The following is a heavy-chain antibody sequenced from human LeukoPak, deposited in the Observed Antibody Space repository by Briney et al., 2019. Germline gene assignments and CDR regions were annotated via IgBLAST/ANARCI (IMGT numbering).Heavy chain of an antibody. CDR2: MYYDGST. D-gene: IGHD1-14*01. Sequence: SETLSLTCTVSGGSISSRSYSWVWIRQSPGKGLEWIGSMYYDGSTDYNSSLKSRVSMSVDTSKSQFSLKLTSVTAADTAVYFCAKGYTNGVNQEVWLDSWGQGTLVTVSS. CDR1: GGSISSRSYS. CDR3: AKGYTNGVNQEVWLDS. J-gene: IGHJ5*01. V-gene: IGHV4-39*07.